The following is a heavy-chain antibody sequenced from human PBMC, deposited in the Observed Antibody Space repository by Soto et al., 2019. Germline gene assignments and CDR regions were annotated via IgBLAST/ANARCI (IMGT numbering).Heavy chain of an antibody. D-gene: IGHD2-15*01. Sequence: SVKVSCKASGGTFSSYAISWVRQAPGQGLEWMGGIIPIFGTANYAQKFQGRVTITADESTSTAYMELSGLRSEDTAVYYCARGYCSGGSCYWFDPWGQGTLVTVSS. V-gene: IGHV1-69*13. CDR2: IIPIFGTA. CDR3: ARGYCSGGSCYWFDP. CDR1: GGTFSSYA. J-gene: IGHJ5*02.